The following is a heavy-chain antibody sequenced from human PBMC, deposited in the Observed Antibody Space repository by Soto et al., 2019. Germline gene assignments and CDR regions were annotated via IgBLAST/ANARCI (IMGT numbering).Heavy chain of an antibody. CDR2: IIRMYNKP. J-gene: IGHJ6*02. D-gene: IGHD4-4*01. CDR3: ARGYSGGYYYAMDV. Sequence: QVQLVQSGAEVKKPGSSVRVSCQASGGTFTTYAFNWVRQAPGQGLEWMGGIIRMYNKPNYAPNFLGRVTISADPSTRTAYMELTTLRSEDTAVYFCARGYSGGYYYAMDVWGQGTTVTVSS. V-gene: IGHV1-69*01. CDR1: GGTFTTYA.